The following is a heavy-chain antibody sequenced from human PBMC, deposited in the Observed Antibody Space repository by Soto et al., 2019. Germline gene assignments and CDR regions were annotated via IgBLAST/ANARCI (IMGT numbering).Heavy chain of an antibody. CDR3: VRGTNGWRGMDY. Sequence: EVQLVESGGAIVQPGGSLRLSCATSGFTFSSYPIHWVRQAPGKGPVWVSRITEDGSGTTYADSVKGRFTVTRDNAKNTMYLQMSGLGAEDTAMYHCVRGTNGWRGMDYWGQGTLVTVSS. J-gene: IGHJ4*02. V-gene: IGHV3-74*01. CDR1: GFTFSSYP. D-gene: IGHD2-8*01. CDR2: ITEDGSGT.